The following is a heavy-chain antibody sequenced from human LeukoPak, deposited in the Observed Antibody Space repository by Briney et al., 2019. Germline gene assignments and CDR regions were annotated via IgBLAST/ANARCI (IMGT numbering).Heavy chain of an antibody. J-gene: IGHJ4*02. D-gene: IGHD3-22*01. CDR1: GYTFTGYY. CDR3: ASGDYYDSSDFDY. CDR2: INPNSGGT. Sequence: GASVKVSCKASGYTFTGYYMHWVRQAPGQGLEWMGRINPNSGGTNYAQKFQGRVTMTRDTSISTAYMELSRLRSEDTAVYYCASGDYYDSSDFDYWGQGTLVTVSS. V-gene: IGHV1-2*06.